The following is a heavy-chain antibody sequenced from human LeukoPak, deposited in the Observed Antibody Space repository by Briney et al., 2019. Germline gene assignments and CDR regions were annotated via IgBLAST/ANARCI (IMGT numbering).Heavy chain of an antibody. CDR1: GGSFSGYY. CDR3: ARTAGGTLDY. J-gene: IGHJ4*02. CDR2: INHSGST. Sequence: SETLSLTCAVYGGSFSGYYWSWIRQPPGKGLEWIGEINHSGSTNYNPSLKSRVTISVDTSKNQFSLKLSSVTAADTAVYYCARTAGGTLDYWGQGTLVTVSP. V-gene: IGHV4-34*01. D-gene: IGHD2-15*01.